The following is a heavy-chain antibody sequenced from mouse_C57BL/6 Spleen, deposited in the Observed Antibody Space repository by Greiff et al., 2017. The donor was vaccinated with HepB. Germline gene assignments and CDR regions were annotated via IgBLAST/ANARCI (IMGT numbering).Heavy chain of an antibody. D-gene: IGHD4-1*01. V-gene: IGHV1-53*01. CDR1: GYTFTSYW. Sequence: VKLQQPGTELVKPGASVKLSCKASGYTFTSYWMRWVKQRPGQGLEWIGNINPSNGGTNYNEKFKSKATLTVDKSSSTAYMQLSSLTSEDSAVYYCARSLTGLYYFDYWGQGTTLTVSS. CDR3: ARSLTGLYYFDY. J-gene: IGHJ2*01. CDR2: INPSNGGT.